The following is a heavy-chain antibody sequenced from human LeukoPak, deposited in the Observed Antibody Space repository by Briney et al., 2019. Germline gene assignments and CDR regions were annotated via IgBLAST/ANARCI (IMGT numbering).Heavy chain of an antibody. D-gene: IGHD3-3*01. CDR3: ARVDAREPITIFVPTRGNWFDP. Sequence: ASVKVSCKASGYTFTEYGITWVRQAPGQGLEWMGWISAYNGNTNYAQKLQGRVTMTTDTSTSTAYLDLRSLRYDDTAVYYCARVDAREPITIFVPTRGNWFDPWGQGTLVTVSS. V-gene: IGHV1-18*01. J-gene: IGHJ5*02. CDR2: ISAYNGNT. CDR1: GYTFTEYG.